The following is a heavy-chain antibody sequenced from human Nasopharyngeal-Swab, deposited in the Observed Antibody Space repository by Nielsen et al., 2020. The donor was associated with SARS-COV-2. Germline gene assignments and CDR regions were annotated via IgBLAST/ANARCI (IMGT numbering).Heavy chain of an antibody. V-gene: IGHV6-1*01. CDR3: ATIWFGDSGGWFDP. Sequence: SQTLSLTCAISGDSVSSNSAAWNWLRPSPSRGLEWLGRTYYRSKWYNDYAVSVKSRITINPDTSKNQFSLQLNSVTPEDTAVYYCATIWFGDSGGWFDPWGQGTLVTVSS. J-gene: IGHJ5*02. D-gene: IGHD3-10*01. CDR2: TYYRSKWYN. CDR1: GDSVSSNSAA.